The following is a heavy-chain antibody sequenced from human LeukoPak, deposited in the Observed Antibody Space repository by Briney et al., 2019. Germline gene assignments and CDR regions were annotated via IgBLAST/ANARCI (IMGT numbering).Heavy chain of an antibody. V-gene: IGHV3-23*01. CDR2: ISGRGDST. Sequence: PGGSLRLSCAASGFTFSSYAMSWVRQAPGKGLEWVSGISGRGDSTYYADSVKGRVTISRDNSKNTLYLQMNSLRAEDTAVYYCARLKRAVAGPTYYFDYWGQGTLVTVSS. J-gene: IGHJ4*02. CDR3: ARLKRAVAGPTYYFDY. D-gene: IGHD6-19*01. CDR1: GFTFSSYA.